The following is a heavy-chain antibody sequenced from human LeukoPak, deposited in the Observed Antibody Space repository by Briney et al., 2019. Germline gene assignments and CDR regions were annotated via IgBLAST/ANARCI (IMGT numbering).Heavy chain of an antibody. V-gene: IGHV3-23*01. CDR2: ISGSGGST. D-gene: IGHD1-26*01. CDR3: ARDRGQVGVTGGFYYDY. Sequence: GGSLRLSCAASGFTFSSYAMSWVRQAPGKGLEWVSAISGSGGSTYYADSVKGRFTISRDNSKNTLYLQMNSLRAEDTAVYYCARDRGQVGVTGGFYYDYWGQGTLVTVSS. CDR1: GFTFSSYA. J-gene: IGHJ4*02.